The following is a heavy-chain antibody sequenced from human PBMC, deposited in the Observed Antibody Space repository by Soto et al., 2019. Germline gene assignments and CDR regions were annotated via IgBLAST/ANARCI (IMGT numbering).Heavy chain of an antibody. CDR2: IYPGDSDT. V-gene: IGHV5-51*01. CDR3: VRLRAADRNDY. Sequence: GESLQISCKGSGCSFATYWIGWVRQMPGRGLEWMGIIYPGDSDTRYSPSFQGQVTISADKSITTAYLQWSSLKASDTAMYYCVRLRAADRNDYWGQGTLVTVSS. CDR1: GCSFATYW. J-gene: IGHJ4*02. D-gene: IGHD6-25*01.